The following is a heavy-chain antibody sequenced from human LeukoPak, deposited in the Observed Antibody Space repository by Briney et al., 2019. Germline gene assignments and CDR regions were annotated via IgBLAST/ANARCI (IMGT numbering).Heavy chain of an antibody. CDR2: INWNGGST. CDR1: GFTFDDYG. Sequence: GGSLRLSCAASGFTFDDYGMSWVRQVPGKGLEWVSGINWNGGSTGNADSVKGRFTISRDNAKNSLYLQMNSLRAEDTAVYYCARAPGYSSSWYSNYYYYMDVWGKGTTVTISS. J-gene: IGHJ6*03. V-gene: IGHV3-20*04. CDR3: ARAPGYSSSWYSNYYYYMDV. D-gene: IGHD6-13*01.